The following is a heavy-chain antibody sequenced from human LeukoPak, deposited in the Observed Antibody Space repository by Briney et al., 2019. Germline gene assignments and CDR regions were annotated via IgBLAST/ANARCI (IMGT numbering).Heavy chain of an antibody. CDR1: GFTFNNYA. D-gene: IGHD3-22*01. V-gene: IGHV3-23*01. J-gene: IGHJ4*02. Sequence: SGGSLRLSCAASGFTFNNYAMSWVRQAPGKGLEWVSAISGSGGATYYADSVKGRFTISRDNSKNTLYLQMNSLRAEDTALYYCASLGYFDSSDYGDYWGQGTLVTVSS. CDR2: ISGSGGAT. CDR3: ASLGYFDSSDYGDY.